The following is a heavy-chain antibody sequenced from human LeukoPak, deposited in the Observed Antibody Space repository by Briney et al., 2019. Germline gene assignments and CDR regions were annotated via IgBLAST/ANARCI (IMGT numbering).Heavy chain of an antibody. CDR3: QTEDDIRDFDWLPVGYYYGMDV. D-gene: IGHD3-9*01. CDR1: GYTFTSYE. J-gene: IGHJ6*02. Sequence: ASVKVSCKASGYTFTSYEINWVRQATGQGLEWMGWMNPNSGNTGYAQKFQGRVTMTRNTSISTAYMELSSLRSEDTAVYYCQTEDDIRDFDWLPVGYYYGMDVWGQGTTVTVSS. CDR2: MNPNSGNT. V-gene: IGHV1-8*01.